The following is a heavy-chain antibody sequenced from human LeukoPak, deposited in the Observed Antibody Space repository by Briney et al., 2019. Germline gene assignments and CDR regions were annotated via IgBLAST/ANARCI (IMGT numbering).Heavy chain of an antibody. CDR3: ARDRRGYSYGPFDY. CDR2: ISAYNGNT. CDR1: GNTFTSYG. V-gene: IGHV1-18*01. D-gene: IGHD5-18*01. J-gene: IGHJ4*02. Sequence: ASVKVSCKASGNTFTSYGISWVRQAPGQGLEWMGWISAYNGNTNYAQKLQGRVTMTTDTSTSTAYMELRSLRSDDTAVDYCARDRRGYSYGPFDYWGQGTLVTVSS.